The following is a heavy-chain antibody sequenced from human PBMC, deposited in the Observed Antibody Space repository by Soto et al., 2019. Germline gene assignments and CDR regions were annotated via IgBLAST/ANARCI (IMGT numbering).Heavy chain of an antibody. Sequence: QVQLVQSGAEGKKPGASVKVSCKASGYTFIDYYMHWVRQAPGQGLEWMGWINPHSGDTNYAQRFQGRVTMTRDTSINSAYMELSSLRSDDTAVYYCARASYTHGSPPGDYWGQGTLVTVSS. D-gene: IGHD5-18*01. CDR3: ARASYTHGSPPGDY. CDR1: GYTFIDYY. V-gene: IGHV1-2*02. J-gene: IGHJ4*02. CDR2: INPHSGDT.